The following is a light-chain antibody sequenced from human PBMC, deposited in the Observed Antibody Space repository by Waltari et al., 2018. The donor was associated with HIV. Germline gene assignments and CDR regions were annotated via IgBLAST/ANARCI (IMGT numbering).Light chain of an antibody. J-gene: IGKJ4*01. CDR3: QQYGSSPLT. V-gene: IGKV3-20*01. CDR2: GAS. CDR1: QSVTSSF. Sequence: EIVLTQSPGTLSLSPGERATLSCRASQSVTSSFLSWYQQKPGQAPRLLIYGASSRATGIPDRFSGGGSGTGFTLTISRLEPEDFAVYYCQQYGSSPLTFGGGTKVDIK.